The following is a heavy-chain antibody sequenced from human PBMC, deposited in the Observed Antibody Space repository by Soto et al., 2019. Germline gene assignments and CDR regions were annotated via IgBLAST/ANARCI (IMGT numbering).Heavy chain of an antibody. V-gene: IGHV4-59*01. J-gene: IGHJ4*02. CDR1: GGSISSYY. Sequence: SETLSLTCTVSGGSISSYYWSWIRQPPGKGLEWIGYIYYGGSTNYNPSLKSRVTIYVDTSKNQFYLKLSSVTAADTAVYYSAREGKQWLAFDYWGQGTLVTVPS. CDR2: IYYGGST. CDR3: AREGKQWLAFDY. D-gene: IGHD6-19*01.